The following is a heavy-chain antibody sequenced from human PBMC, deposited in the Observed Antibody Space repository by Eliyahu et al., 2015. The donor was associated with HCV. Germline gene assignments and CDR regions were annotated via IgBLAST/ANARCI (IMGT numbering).Heavy chain of an antibody. J-gene: IGHJ6*02. Sequence: KKPGSSVKVSCKASGGTFSSYAISWVRQAPGQGLEWMGGIIPIFGTANYAQKFQGRVTITADKSTSTAYMELSSLRSEDTAVYYCARGRGDYLEKYYYYYGMDVWGQGTTVTVSS. V-gene: IGHV1-69*06. CDR3: ARGRGDYLEKYYYYYGMDV. CDR2: IIPIFGTA. CDR1: GGTFSSYA. D-gene: IGHD4-17*01.